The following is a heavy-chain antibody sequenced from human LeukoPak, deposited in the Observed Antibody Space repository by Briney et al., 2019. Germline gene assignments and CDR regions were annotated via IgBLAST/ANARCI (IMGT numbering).Heavy chain of an antibody. D-gene: IGHD3-9*01. CDR1: GGPISSGGYY. J-gene: IGHJ4*02. CDR2: MYYSGST. CDR3: AREHVDILTGYYSGYFDY. V-gene: IGHV4-31*03. Sequence: PSQTLSLTCTVSGGPISSGGYYWSWIRQHPGKGLEWIGYMYYSGSTYYNPSLASRVTISVDTSKNLFSLKLSSVTAADTAVYYCAREHVDILTGYYSGYFDYWGQGTLVTVSS.